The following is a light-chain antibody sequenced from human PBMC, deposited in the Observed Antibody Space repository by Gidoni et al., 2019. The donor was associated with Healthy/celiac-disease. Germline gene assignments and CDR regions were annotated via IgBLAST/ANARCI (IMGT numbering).Light chain of an antibody. V-gene: IGKV3-20*01. J-gene: IGKJ1*01. CDR3: QQYGSSWWT. CDR1: QSVSSSY. CDR2: GAS. Sequence: EIVFTQSPGTLSLSPGERATLSCRASQSVSSSYLAWYQQKPGQAPRLLIYGASSRATGIPDRFSGSGSGTDFTLTISRLEPEDFAVYYCQQYGSSWWTFGQXTKVEIK.